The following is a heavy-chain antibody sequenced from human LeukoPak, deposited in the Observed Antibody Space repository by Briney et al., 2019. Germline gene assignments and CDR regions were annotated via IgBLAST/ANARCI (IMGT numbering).Heavy chain of an antibody. J-gene: IGHJ4*02. CDR1: GGTFSSYA. D-gene: IGHD3-22*01. CDR2: IIPIFGTA. CDR3: ASSYYDSSGYYYR. V-gene: IGHV1-69*13. Sequence: ASVKVSCKASGGTFSSYAISWVRQAPGQGLEWMGGIIPIFGTANYAQKFQGRVTITADESTSTAYTELSSLRSEDTAVYYCASSYYDSSGYYYRWGQGTLVTVSS.